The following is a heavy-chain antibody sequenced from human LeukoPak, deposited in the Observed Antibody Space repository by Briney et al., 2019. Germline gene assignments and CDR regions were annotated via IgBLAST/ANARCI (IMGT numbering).Heavy chain of an antibody. CDR1: GFTFSSYA. V-gene: IGHV3-30*14. J-gene: IGHJ4*02. CDR3: ARFLRSSSFFDY. CDR2: ISYDGSNK. D-gene: IGHD6-13*01. Sequence: GRSLRLSCAASGFTFSSYAMHWVRQAPGKGLEWVAVISYDGSNKYYADSVKGRFTISRDNSKNTLYLQMNSLRAEDTAVYYCARFLRSSSFFDYWGQGTLVTVSS.